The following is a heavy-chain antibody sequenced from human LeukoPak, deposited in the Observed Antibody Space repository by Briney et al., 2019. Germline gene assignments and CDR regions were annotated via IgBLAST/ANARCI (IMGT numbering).Heavy chain of an antibody. D-gene: IGHD3-22*01. CDR2: IYTSGT. J-gene: IGHJ3*02. V-gene: IGHV4-61*02. CDR3: ARAYYYDSSARVAFDI. Sequence: SQTLSLTCTVSGGSISSGGYYWSWLRQHPGKGLEWIGRIYTSGTNYNPSLKSRVTMSVDTSKNQFSLKLSSVTAADTAVYYCARAYYYDSSARVAFDIWGQGTMVTVSS. CDR1: GGSISSGGYY.